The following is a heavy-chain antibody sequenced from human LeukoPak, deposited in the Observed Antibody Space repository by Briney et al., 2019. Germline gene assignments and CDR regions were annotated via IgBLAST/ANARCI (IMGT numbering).Heavy chain of an antibody. J-gene: IGHJ4*02. Sequence: GGSLRLSCAASGFTFSSYATHWVRQAPGKGLEWVAVISYDGSNKYYADSVKGRFTISRDNSKNTLYLQMNSLRAEDTAVYYCARDGDYYDSSGYYYYFDYWGQGTLVTVSS. D-gene: IGHD3-22*01. CDR1: GFTFSSYA. CDR3: ARDGDYYDSSGYYYYFDY. CDR2: ISYDGSNK. V-gene: IGHV3-30-3*01.